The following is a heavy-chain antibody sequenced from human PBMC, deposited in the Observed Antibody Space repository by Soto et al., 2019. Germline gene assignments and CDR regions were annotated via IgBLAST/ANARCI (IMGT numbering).Heavy chain of an antibody. CDR1: GGSFSGYY. CDR3: ARGRGSSWSYYYYYGMDV. J-gene: IGHJ6*02. Sequence: PSETLSLTCAVYGGSFSGYYWSWIRQPPGKGLEWIGEINHSGSTNYNPSLKSRVTISVDTSKNQFSLKLSSVTAADTAVYYCARGRGSSWSYYYYYGMDVWGQGTTVTVFS. V-gene: IGHV4-34*01. D-gene: IGHD6-13*01. CDR2: INHSGST.